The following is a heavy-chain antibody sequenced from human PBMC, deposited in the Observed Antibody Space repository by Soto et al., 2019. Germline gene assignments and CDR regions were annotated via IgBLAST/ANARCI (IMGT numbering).Heavy chain of an antibody. V-gene: IGHV3-23*01. D-gene: IGHD3-10*01. Sequence: EVQLLESGGGLVQPGGSLRLSCGGSGVTFNSYAMTWVRQAPGKWLEWVSAISGSGGTTYYANSVKGRFTISRDQSKYTLYLQMNSLRAEDTAIYYCAKDRHYGSGTYSDSYLDYWGQGTLVTVSS. CDR2: ISGSGGTT. J-gene: IGHJ4*02. CDR3: AKDRHYGSGTYSDSYLDY. CDR1: GVTFNSYA.